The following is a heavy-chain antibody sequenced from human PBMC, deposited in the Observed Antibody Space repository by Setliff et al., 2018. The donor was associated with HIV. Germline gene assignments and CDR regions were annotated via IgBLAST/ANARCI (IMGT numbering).Heavy chain of an antibody. J-gene: IGHJ4*02. CDR2: ISSSGST. V-gene: IGHV4-30-4*08. CDR3: ARRTIFSYYFDF. Sequence: PSETLSLTCTVSGGSVSSGDYYYNWIRQSPGKGLEWLGYISSSGSTLYTPSLKSRIAISVDTSKNQFSLKLCSVSAADTAFYYCARRTIFSYYFDFWGLGSLVTVSS. CDR1: GGSVSSGDYY.